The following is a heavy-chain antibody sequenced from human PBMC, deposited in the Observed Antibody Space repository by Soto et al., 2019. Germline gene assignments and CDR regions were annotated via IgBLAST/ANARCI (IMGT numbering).Heavy chain of an antibody. D-gene: IGHD2-15*01. CDR3: ARGHLPGGNTFYFDY. J-gene: IGHJ4*02. CDR2: ISHSGST. Sequence: QVQIQQWGAGLLKPSEALSLTCTVYGGSFSGNYWSWIRQPPGMGLEWIGEISHSGSTNYNPSLKSRVTISVDTSKNQFSLKLSSVTAADTAMYYCARGHLPGGNTFYFDYWGQGTLVTVSS. V-gene: IGHV4-34*01. CDR1: GGSFSGNY.